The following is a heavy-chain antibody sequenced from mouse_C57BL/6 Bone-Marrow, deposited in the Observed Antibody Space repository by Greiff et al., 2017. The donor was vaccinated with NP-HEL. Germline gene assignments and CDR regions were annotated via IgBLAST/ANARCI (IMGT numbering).Heavy chain of an antibody. D-gene: IGHD1-1*01. CDR1: GYTFTEYT. J-gene: IGHJ1*03. V-gene: IGHV1-62-2*01. CDR3: ARHGDYFGSSYGYFDV. Sequence: QVQLQQSGAEPVKPGASVKLSCKASGYTFTEYTIHWVKQRSGQGLEWIGWFYPGSGSIKYIEKFKDKATLTADKSSSTVYMDLSRLTSEDSAVYFCARHGDYFGSSYGYFDVWGTGTTVTVSS. CDR2: FYPGSGSI.